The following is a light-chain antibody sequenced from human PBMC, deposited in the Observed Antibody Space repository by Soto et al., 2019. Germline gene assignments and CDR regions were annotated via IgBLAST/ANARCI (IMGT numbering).Light chain of an antibody. CDR1: QSVNSRY. CDR2: AAS. V-gene: IGKV3-20*01. J-gene: IGKJ1*01. Sequence: EIVLTQSPGTLSLSTGERVTLSCRASQSVNSRYLAWYQQKPGQAPRLLLYAASSRATGIPDRFSGSGSGTDFTLTISRLEPEDFAVYYCQQHGSSPRTFGQGTKVEI. CDR3: QQHGSSPRT.